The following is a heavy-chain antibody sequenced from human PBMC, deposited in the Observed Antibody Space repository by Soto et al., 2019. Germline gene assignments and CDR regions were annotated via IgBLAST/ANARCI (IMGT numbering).Heavy chain of an antibody. CDR3: ARGGTQGYCSGGSCYIPSY. CDR1: GGSVSSGSYY. CDR2: IYYSGST. J-gene: IGHJ4*02. Sequence: PSETLSLTCTVSGGSVSSGSYYWSWIRQPPGKGLEWIGYIYYSGSTNYNPSLKSRVTISVDTSKNQFSLKLSSVTAADTAVYYCARGGTQGYCSGGSCYIPSYWGQGTLVSVSS. V-gene: IGHV4-61*01. D-gene: IGHD2-15*01.